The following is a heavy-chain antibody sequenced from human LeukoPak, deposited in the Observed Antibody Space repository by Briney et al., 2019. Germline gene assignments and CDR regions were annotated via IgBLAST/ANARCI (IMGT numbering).Heavy chain of an antibody. CDR1: GFTFSSYS. D-gene: IGHD4-11*01. V-gene: IGHV3-21*01. J-gene: IGHJ5*02. Sequence: GGSLRLSCAASGFTFSSYSMNWVRQAPGKGLEWVSSISSSSSYIYYADSVKGRFTISRDNAKNSLYLQMNSLRAEDTAVYYCARGTDDYSNYGRLNWFDPWGQGTLVTVSS. CDR2: ISSSSSYI. CDR3: ARGTDDYSNYGRLNWFDP.